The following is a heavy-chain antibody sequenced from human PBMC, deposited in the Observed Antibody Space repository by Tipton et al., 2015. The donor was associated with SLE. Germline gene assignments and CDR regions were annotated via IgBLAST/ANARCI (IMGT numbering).Heavy chain of an antibody. CDR2: I. D-gene: IGHD2-15*01. V-gene: IGHV4-38-2*01. CDR3: ARLVAAAGTRDAFDI. CDR1: GYSISSGYY. Sequence: TLSLTCAVSGYSISSGYYWGWIRQPPGKGLEWIGSIYYNPSLKSRVTISVDTSKNQFSLKLSSVTAADTAVYYCARLVAAAGTRDAFDIWGQGTMVTVSS. J-gene: IGHJ3*02.